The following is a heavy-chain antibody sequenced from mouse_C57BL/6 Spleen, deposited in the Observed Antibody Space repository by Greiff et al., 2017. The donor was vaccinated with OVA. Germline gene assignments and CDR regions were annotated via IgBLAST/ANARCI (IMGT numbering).Heavy chain of an antibody. CDR2: IYPGGGYT. V-gene: IGHV1-63*01. D-gene: IGHD3-3*01. CDR3: ARRRGRDYAMDY. CDR1: GYTFTNYW. Sequence: VKLVESGAELVRPGTSVKMSCKASGYTFTNYWIGWAKQRPGHGLEWIGDIYPGGGYTNYNEKFKGKATLTADKSSSTAYMQFSSLTSEDSAIYYCARRRGRDYAMDYWGQGTSVTVSS. J-gene: IGHJ4*01.